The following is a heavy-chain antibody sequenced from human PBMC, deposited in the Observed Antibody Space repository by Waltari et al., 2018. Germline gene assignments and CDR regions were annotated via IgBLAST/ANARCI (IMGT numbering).Heavy chain of an antibody. J-gene: IGHJ4*02. CDR1: GYTFTGYY. V-gene: IGHV1-2*06. CDR3: AREGDYYDSSGYPLGFAY. Sequence: QVQLVQSGAEVKKPGASVKVSCKASGYTFTGYYMHWVRQAPGQGLEWMGRINPNSGGTNYAQKFQGRVTMTRDTSISTAYMELSRLRSDDTAVYYCAREGDYYDSSGYPLGFAYWGQGTLVTVSS. CDR2: INPNSGGT. D-gene: IGHD3-22*01.